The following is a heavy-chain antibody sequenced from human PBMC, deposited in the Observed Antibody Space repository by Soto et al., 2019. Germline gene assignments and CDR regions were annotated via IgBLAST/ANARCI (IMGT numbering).Heavy chain of an antibody. CDR3: AGVFLLVPPAIKAPCGFAP. V-gene: IGHV4-34*01. Sequence: SETLSLTCAVYGGSFSDYYWSWIRQPPGKGLEWIGEINHSGSTNYTPSLKSRVTISVDTSKNQFSLKLSSVTAADTAVYYCAGVFLLVPPAIKAPCGFAPWAQGPRAPVPS. D-gene: IGHD2-2*01. CDR1: GGSFSDYY. J-gene: IGHJ5*02. CDR2: INHSGST.